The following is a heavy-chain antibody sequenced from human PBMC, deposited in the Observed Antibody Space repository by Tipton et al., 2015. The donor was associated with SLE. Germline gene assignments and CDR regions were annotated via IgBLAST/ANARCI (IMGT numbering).Heavy chain of an antibody. Sequence: QLMQSGAEVKKPGASVKVSCKASGYNFNTYDINWVRQATGQGLEWMGWLNPSSGNTGYAQKFQGRVTITRDISITTAYLELASLTSDDTAVYYCARAPGSGAMYWGQGTLVTVSS. CDR1: GYNFNTYD. D-gene: IGHD3-10*01. J-gene: IGHJ4*02. V-gene: IGHV1-8*03. CDR2: LNPSSGNT. CDR3: ARAPGSGAMY.